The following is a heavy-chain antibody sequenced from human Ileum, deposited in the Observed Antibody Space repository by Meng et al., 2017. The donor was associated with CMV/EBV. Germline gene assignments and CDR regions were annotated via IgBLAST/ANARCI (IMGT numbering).Heavy chain of an antibody. CDR2: IYSSGII. D-gene: IGHD4-11*01. J-gene: IGHJ5*02. V-gene: IGHV4-4*07. Sequence: VRLQGPGPGWVNPSETRSSTCRVPGGSINSFYWGWIRQPAGKGLEWIGRIYSSGIINYNPSLKSRVTVSVDTSKNQFSLKVNSVTAADTAVYYCARLQAWDWFDPWGQGTLVTVSS. CDR1: GGSINSFY. CDR3: ARLQAWDWFDP.